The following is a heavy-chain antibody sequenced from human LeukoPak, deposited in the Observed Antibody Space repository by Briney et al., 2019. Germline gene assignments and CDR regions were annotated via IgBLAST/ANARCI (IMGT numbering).Heavy chain of an antibody. CDR2: IYLGDSET. V-gene: IGHV5-51*01. J-gene: IGHJ4*02. CDR3: ARHPSYTSGWPLDY. D-gene: IGHD6-19*01. Sequence: GESLKISCKGSGYSSTSSWIGWVRQMPGKGLDWMGIIYLGDSETSYSPSFQGQVTISADKSINTAYLQWSSLKASDTAMYYCARHPSYTSGWPLDYWGQGTLVIVSS. CDR1: GYSSTSSW.